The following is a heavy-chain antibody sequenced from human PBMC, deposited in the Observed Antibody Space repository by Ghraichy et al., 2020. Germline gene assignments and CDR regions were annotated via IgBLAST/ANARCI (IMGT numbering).Heavy chain of an antibody. CDR1: GYTFTGYY. CDR3: SLDGYNYDRAFDI. V-gene: IGHV1-2*02. D-gene: IGHD5-24*01. Sequence: ASVKVSCKASGYTFTGYYMHWVRQAPGQGLEWMGWINPNSGGTNYAQKFQGRVTMTRDTSISTAYMELSRLRSDDTAVYYCSLDGYNYDRAFDIWGQGTMVTVSS. J-gene: IGHJ3*02. CDR2: INPNSGGT.